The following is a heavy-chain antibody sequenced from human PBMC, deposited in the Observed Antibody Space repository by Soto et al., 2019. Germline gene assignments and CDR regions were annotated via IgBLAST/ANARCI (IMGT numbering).Heavy chain of an antibody. CDR2: ISYDGSNK. V-gene: IGHV3-30*03. CDR1: GFTFSSYG. J-gene: IGHJ4*02. D-gene: IGHD5-18*01. CDR3: ARGDGDYNDGNGYLGRH. Sequence: PGGSLRLSCAASGFTFSSYGMHWVRQAPGKGLEWVAVISYDGSNKYYADSVKGRLTISRDNAKNTLYLQMNSLRAEDTAVYYCARGDGDYNDGNGYLGRHWGQGTLVTVSS.